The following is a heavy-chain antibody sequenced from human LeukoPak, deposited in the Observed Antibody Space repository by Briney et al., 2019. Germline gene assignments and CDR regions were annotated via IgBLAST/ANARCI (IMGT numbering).Heavy chain of an antibody. V-gene: IGHV6-1*01. CDR1: GDSVSSNSAA. J-gene: IGHJ3*02. Sequence: SQTLSLTCAISGDSVSSNSAAWNWIRQSPSRGLEWLGRTYYRSKWYNDYAVSVKSRMTINPDTSKNQFSLQLNSVTPEDTAVYYCAREARSPHPPIAAAGMAIWGQGTMVTVSS. D-gene: IGHD6-13*01. CDR3: AREARSPHPPIAAAGMAI. CDR2: TYYRSKWYN.